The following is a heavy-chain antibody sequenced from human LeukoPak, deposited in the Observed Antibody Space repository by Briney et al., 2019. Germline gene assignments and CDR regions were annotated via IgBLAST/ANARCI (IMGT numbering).Heavy chain of an antibody. D-gene: IGHD3-10*01. CDR2: MNPNSGNT. J-gene: IGHJ5*02. V-gene: IGHV1-8*01. CDR1: GYTFTSYD. CDR3: ARVVYGSGSYFNYNWFDP. Sequence: ASVKVSCKASGYTFTSYDINWVRQATGQGLEWMGWMNPNSGNTGYAQKFQGRVTMTRNTSISTAYMELSSLRSEDTAVYYCARVVYGSGSYFNYNWFDPWGQGTLVTASS.